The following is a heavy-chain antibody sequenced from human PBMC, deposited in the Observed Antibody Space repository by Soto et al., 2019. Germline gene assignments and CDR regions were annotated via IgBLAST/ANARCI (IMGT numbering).Heavy chain of an antibody. CDR2: IIPIFGTA. CDR3: ARRSQVAVAGTPGDYGMDV. D-gene: IGHD6-19*01. Sequence: QVQLVQSGAEVKKPGSSVKVSCKASGGTFSSYAISWVRQAPGQGLEWMGGIIPIFGTANYAQKFQGRVTIPADESTRTAYMELSSLRSKATAVYYCARRSQVAVAGTPGDYGMDVWGQGTTVTVSS. CDR1: GGTFSSYA. V-gene: IGHV1-69*01. J-gene: IGHJ6*01.